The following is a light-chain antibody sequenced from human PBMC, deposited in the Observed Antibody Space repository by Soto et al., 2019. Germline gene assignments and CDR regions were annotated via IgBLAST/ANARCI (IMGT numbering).Light chain of an antibody. V-gene: IGKV1-5*01. Sequence: DIQMTQSPSTLSASVLDIVTMGFRASQTISKYLAWYQQRPGKAPNLLIYDASTLRSGVPSRFTGSGSGTEFTLTISSLQPDDFATYYCQQYNDNSPTWTFGQGSKVDI. CDR1: QTISKY. CDR3: QQYNDNSPTWT. CDR2: DAS. J-gene: IGKJ1*01.